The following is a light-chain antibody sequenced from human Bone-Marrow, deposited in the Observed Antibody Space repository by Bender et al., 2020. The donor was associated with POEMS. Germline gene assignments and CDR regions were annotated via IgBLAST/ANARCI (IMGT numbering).Light chain of an antibody. Sequence: QSALTQPRSVSGSPGQSVTISCTGTSSDVGGYNYVSWYKHHPGKAPQLMFYDVSRRPSGVPDRISGSKSGNTASLAITGLQAEDEADYYCQSYDSSLSGFVVFGGGTKLTVL. CDR1: SSDVGGYNY. V-gene: IGLV2-11*01. CDR3: QSYDSSLSGFVV. CDR2: DVS. J-gene: IGLJ2*01.